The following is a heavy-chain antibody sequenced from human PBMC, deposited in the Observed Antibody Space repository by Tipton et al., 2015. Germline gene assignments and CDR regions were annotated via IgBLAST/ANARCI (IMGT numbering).Heavy chain of an antibody. CDR3: ARDAGRYYDSSGLSWYFDL. CDR1: GGSVNSANYY. D-gene: IGHD3-22*01. Sequence: TLSLTCTVSGGSVNSANYYWSWIRQPPGKGLEWIGYISYSGSPHYNPSFKSRVAISVDTSKHQFSLTLSSVTAADTAVYYCARDAGRYYDSSGLSWYFDLWGRGTLVTVSS. J-gene: IGHJ2*01. CDR2: ISYSGSP. V-gene: IGHV4-61*01.